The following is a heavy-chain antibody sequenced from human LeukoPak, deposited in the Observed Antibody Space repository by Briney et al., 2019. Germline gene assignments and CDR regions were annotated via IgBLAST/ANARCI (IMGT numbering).Heavy chain of an antibody. CDR3: ARDVTMVRGVHRLPGY. CDR2: INPSGGST. CDR1: GYTFTGYY. V-gene: IGHV1-46*01. Sequence: GASVKVSCKASGYTFTGYYMHWVRQAPGQGLEWMGWINPSGGSTSYAQKFQGRVTMTRDTSTSTVYMELSSLRSEDTAVYYCARDVTMVRGVHRLPGYWGQGTLVTVSS. J-gene: IGHJ4*02. D-gene: IGHD3-10*01.